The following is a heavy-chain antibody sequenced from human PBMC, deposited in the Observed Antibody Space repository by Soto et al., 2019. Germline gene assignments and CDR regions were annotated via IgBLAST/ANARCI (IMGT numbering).Heavy chain of an antibody. D-gene: IGHD5-18*01. Sequence: RGSLRLSCAASGFTFSSYAMHWVRQAPGKGLEWVAVISYDGSNKYYADSVKGRFTISRDNSKNTLYLQMNSLRAEDTAVYYCARETHTAMGPYYFDYWGQGTLVTVSS. J-gene: IGHJ4*02. CDR1: GFTFSSYA. CDR3: ARETHTAMGPYYFDY. V-gene: IGHV3-30-3*01. CDR2: ISYDGSNK.